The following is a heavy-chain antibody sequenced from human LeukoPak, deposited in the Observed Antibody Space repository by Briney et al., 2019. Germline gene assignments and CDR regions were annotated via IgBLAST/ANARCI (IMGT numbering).Heavy chain of an antibody. Sequence: ASVKVSCKASGYTFTSYYMHWVRQAPGQGLEWMGIINPSGGSTSYAQKFRGRVTMTRDMSTSTVYMELSSLRSEDAAVYYCARVGQVPAANLDYWGQGTLVTVSS. CDR1: GYTFTSYY. CDR2: INPSGGST. CDR3: ARVGQVPAANLDY. J-gene: IGHJ4*02. V-gene: IGHV1-46*01. D-gene: IGHD2-2*01.